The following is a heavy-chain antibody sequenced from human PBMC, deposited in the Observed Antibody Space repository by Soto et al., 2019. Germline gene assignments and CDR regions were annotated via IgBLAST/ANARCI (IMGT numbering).Heavy chain of an antibody. CDR1: GYSISSGYY. D-gene: IGHD6-13*01. CDR3: AGSSWHNWFEH. J-gene: IGHJ5*02. V-gene: IGHV4-38-2*01. Sequence: LSLTCAVSGYSISSGYYWGWIRQPPGKGLEWIGSIYHSGSTYYNPSLKSRVTISVDTSKNQFSLKLSSVTAADTAVYYCAGSSWHNWFEHWGKETLVIVSS. CDR2: IYHSGST.